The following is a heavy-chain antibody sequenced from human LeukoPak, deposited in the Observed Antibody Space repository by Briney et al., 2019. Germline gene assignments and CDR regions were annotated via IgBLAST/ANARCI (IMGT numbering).Heavy chain of an antibody. V-gene: IGHV3-48*04. D-gene: IGHD1-26*01. CDR1: GFTFSSYS. J-gene: IGHJ4*02. CDR3: ARGRSGNYFDY. CDR2: SSTTSSSI. Sequence: QSGGSLRLSCAASGFTFSSYSMNWVRQAPGKGLEWVSYSSTTSSSIYYADSVKGRFTISRDNAKNSLYLQMYSLRAEDTAVCYCARGRSGNYFDYWGQGTLVTVSS.